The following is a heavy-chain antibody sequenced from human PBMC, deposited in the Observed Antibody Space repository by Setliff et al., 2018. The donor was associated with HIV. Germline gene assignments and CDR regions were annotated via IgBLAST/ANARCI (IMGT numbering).Heavy chain of an antibody. J-gene: IGHJ3*02. Sequence: SETLSLTCTVSGASISSYYWSWIRQPPGKGLEWIGFIHYTGNTNYNPSLKIRVTMSTDTSKNQLSLKLNSVTAADTAVYYCARHWNYDTGLDPFDIWGLGTMVTVSS. CDR2: IHYTGNT. V-gene: IGHV4-59*08. CDR3: ARHWNYDTGLDPFDI. D-gene: IGHD3-22*01. CDR1: GASISSYY.